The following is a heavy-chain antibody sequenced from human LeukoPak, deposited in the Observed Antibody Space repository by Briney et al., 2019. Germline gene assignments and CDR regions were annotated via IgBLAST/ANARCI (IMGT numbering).Heavy chain of an antibody. CDR3: ARRVTTRLPFRY. D-gene: IGHD4-17*01. V-gene: IGHV4-4*02. J-gene: IGHJ4*02. CDR1: GFTVSSNY. Sequence: GSLRLSCAASGFTVSSNYMSWVRQPPGKGLEWIGEIYHSGSTNYNPSLKSRVTISVDKSKNQFSLKLTSVTAADTAVYYCARRVTTRLPFRYWGQGTLVTVSS. CDR2: IYHSGST.